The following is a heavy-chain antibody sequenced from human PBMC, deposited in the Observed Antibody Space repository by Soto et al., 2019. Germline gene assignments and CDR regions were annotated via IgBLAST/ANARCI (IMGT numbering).Heavy chain of an antibody. Sequence: EVQLLESGGGLVQPGGSLRLSCAASGFTFSSYAMSWVRQAPGKGLEWVSAISGSGGSTYYADSVKGRFTISRDNSKNTLYLQMNSLRAEDTAVSYCANQAGSSVWYFDLWGRGTLVTVSS. CDR2: ISGSGGST. CDR3: ANQAGSSVWYFDL. J-gene: IGHJ2*01. CDR1: GFTFSSYA. V-gene: IGHV3-23*01.